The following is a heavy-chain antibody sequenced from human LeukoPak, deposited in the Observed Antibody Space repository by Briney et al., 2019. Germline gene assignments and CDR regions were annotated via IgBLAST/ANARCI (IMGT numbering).Heavy chain of an antibody. Sequence: GRSLRLSCAASGFTFSSYGMHWVRQAPGKGLEWVAVISYDGSNKYYADSVKGRFTISRDNSKNTLYLQMNSLRAEDTAVYYCAKDHLAGYSYGGYYFDYWGQGTLVTVFS. D-gene: IGHD5-18*01. CDR1: GFTFSSYG. V-gene: IGHV3-30*18. CDR2: ISYDGSNK. J-gene: IGHJ4*02. CDR3: AKDHLAGYSYGGYYFDY.